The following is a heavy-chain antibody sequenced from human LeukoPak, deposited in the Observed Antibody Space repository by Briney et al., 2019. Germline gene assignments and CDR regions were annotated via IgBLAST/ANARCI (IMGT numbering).Heavy chain of an antibody. CDR2: IKSKTDGGTT. CDR1: GFTLNNYD. J-gene: IGHJ4*02. CDR3: NAVPTGD. Sequence: GGSLRLSCADSGFTLNNYDMSWVRQAPGKGLEWVGRIKSKTDGGTTDYAAPVKGRFTISRDDSKNTLYLQMNSLKTEDTAVYYCNAVPTGDWGQGTLVTVSS. V-gene: IGHV3-15*01. D-gene: IGHD1-14*01.